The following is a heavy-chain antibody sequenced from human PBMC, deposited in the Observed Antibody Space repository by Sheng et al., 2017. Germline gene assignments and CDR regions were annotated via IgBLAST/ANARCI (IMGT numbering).Heavy chain of an antibody. V-gene: IGHV1-69*01. CDR2: IIPIFGTA. CDR3: ARGTRIVGTTNLDY. Sequence: QVQLVQSGAEVKKPGSSVKVSCKASGDTFSSYAISWVRQAPGQGLEWMGGIIPIFGTANYAQKFQGRVTITADESTSTAYMELSSLRSEDTAVYYCARGTRIVGTTNLDYWGQGTLVTVSS. J-gene: IGHJ4*02. D-gene: IGHD1-26*01. CDR1: GDTFSSYA.